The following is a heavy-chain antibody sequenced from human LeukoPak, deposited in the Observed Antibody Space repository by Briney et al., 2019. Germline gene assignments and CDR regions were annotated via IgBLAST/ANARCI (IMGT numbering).Heavy chain of an antibody. CDR2: NSAYNGNT. D-gene: IGHD1-26*01. Sequence: ASVKVSCKASGYTFTSYGISWVRQAPGQGLEWMGWNSAYNGNTNYAQKLQGRVTMTTDTSTSTAYMELRSLRSDDTAVYYCARVLGATSPYGMDVWGQGTTVTVSS. CDR1: GYTFTSYG. V-gene: IGHV1-18*01. CDR3: ARVLGATSPYGMDV. J-gene: IGHJ6*02.